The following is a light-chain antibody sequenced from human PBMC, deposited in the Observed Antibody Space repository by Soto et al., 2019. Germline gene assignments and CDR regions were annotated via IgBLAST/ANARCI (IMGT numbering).Light chain of an antibody. V-gene: IGLV2-14*01. CDR2: DVT. J-gene: IGLJ1*01. CDR1: SSDVGGFEY. CDR3: ASFTSISTYV. Sequence: QSALSQPASVSGSPGQSITISCTGTSSDVGGFEYVSWYQHQPGKAPKLIIYDVTKRPSGVSERFSGSKSGFTASLTISGLQAEDESHYYCASFTSISTYVFGTGTKLTVL.